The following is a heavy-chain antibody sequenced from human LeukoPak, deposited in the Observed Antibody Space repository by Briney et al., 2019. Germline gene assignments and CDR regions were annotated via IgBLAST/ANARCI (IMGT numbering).Heavy chain of an antibody. CDR3: ARWLRQGDY. V-gene: IGHV3-66*01. CDR1: GFTVSSNY. J-gene: IGHJ4*02. CDR2: IYNGGTT. Sequence: GGSLRLSCAVSGFTVSSNYMSWVRQAPGKGLEWVSVIYNGGTTYYADSVKGRFTISRDNSKNTLYLQMSSLRAEDTAVYYCARWLRQGDYWGQGTLVTVSS. D-gene: IGHD6-19*01.